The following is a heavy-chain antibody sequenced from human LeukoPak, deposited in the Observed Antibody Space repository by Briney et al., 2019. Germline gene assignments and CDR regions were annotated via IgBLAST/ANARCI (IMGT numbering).Heavy chain of an antibody. CDR1: GIIFSNYW. CDR3: VRGAGNYYFDF. D-gene: IGHD5-24*01. CDR2: INRDGSST. J-gene: IGHJ2*01. V-gene: IGHV3-74*01. Sequence: PGGSLRLSCAASGIIFSNYWMHWVRQAPGKGLVWVSRINRDGSSTSYADSVKGRFTISRDNAKNTLYLQMNSLRAEDTALYYCVRGAGNYYFDFWGHGTPVTVSS.